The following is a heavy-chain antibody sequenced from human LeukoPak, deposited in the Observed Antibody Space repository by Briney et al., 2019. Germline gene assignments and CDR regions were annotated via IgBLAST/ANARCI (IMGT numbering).Heavy chain of an antibody. CDR3: ARAGIVAAGFDAFDI. V-gene: IGHV4-39*07. CDR2: IYYSGST. D-gene: IGHD6-13*01. J-gene: IGHJ3*02. Sequence: SETLSLTCTVSGGSISSSSYYWGWIRQPPGKGLEWIGSIYYSGSTYYNPSLKSRVTISVDTSKNQFSLKLSSVTAADTAVYYCARAGIVAAGFDAFDIWGQGTMVTVSS. CDR1: GGSISSSSYY.